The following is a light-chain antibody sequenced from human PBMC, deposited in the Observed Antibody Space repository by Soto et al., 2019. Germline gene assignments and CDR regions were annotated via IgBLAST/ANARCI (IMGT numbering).Light chain of an antibody. CDR3: QQYGSSPLFT. CDR1: QSVSSSY. V-gene: IGKV3-20*01. Sequence: EIVLTQSPGTRSLSPGERATLSCRASQSVSSSYLAWYQQKPGQAPRLLIYGASSRATGIPDRFSGSVSGTDFTLTISRLEPEDFAVYYCQQYGSSPLFTFGPGTKVDIK. CDR2: GAS. J-gene: IGKJ3*01.